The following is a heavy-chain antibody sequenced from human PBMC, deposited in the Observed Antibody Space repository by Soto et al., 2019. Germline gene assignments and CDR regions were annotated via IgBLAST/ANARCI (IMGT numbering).Heavy chain of an antibody. CDR3: ATAEYDRGGYRHDYFDI. J-gene: IGHJ3*02. V-gene: IGHV4-31*02. D-gene: IGHD3-22*01. Sequence: WTWIRHHPGRGLEWIGYIYYGGNTYYNPSLKSRVFISVDTSKNQFSLNLNSVTAADTGVYYCATAEYDRGGYRHDYFDICGQGTMVTVSS. CDR2: IYYGGNT.